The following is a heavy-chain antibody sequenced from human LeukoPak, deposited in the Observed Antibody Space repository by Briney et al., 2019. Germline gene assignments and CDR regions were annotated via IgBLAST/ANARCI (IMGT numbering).Heavy chain of an antibody. Sequence: SETLSLTCTVSGGSISSYYWSWIRQPPGKGLEWIGYIHHSGRTNYNPSLKSRVTVSEDTSKNQFSLKLSSVTAADTAVYYCARLLWFGELFSAFDIWGQGTMVTVSS. V-gene: IGHV4-59*08. CDR3: ARLLWFGELFSAFDI. CDR2: IHHSGRT. J-gene: IGHJ3*02. CDR1: GGSISSYY. D-gene: IGHD3-10*01.